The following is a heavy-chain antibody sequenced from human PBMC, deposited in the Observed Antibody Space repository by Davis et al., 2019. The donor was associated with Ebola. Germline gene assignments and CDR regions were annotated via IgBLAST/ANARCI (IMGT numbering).Heavy chain of an antibody. CDR2: IRSKANSYAT. CDR3: TNRKSEY. J-gene: IGHJ4*02. CDR1: GFTFSDSA. V-gene: IGHV3-73*01. Sequence: GESLKISCAASGFTFSDSAMHWVRQASGRGLEWVGRIRSKANSYATTYAASVKGRFTISKDDSKNTAYLQMNSLKMDDTVVYYCTNRKSEYWGQGTLVTVSS.